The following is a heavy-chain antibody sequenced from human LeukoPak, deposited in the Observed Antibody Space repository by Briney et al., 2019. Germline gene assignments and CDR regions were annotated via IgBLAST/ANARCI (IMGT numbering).Heavy chain of an antibody. CDR2: IKQDASEK. V-gene: IGHV3-7*04. CDR3: ARGVAALMDV. CDR1: RFTFSIYW. J-gene: IGHJ6*03. Sequence: GGSLRLSCAASRFTFSIYWMNWVRQAPGKGLEWVANIKQDASEKYYVDSVRGRVTISRDNAKNSLYLQMDSLRGEDTAVYFCARGVAALMDVWGKGTTVTVSS. D-gene: IGHD6-6*01.